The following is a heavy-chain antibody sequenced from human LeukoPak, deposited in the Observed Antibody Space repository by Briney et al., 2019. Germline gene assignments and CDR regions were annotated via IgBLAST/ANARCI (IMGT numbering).Heavy chain of an antibody. CDR1: GFTFSSYG. CDR3: AKESRYYDSSGYYYPFVNY. CDR2: IRYDGSNK. J-gene: IGHJ4*02. D-gene: IGHD3-22*01. Sequence: GGSLRLSCAASGFTFSSYGMHWVRQAPGKGPEWVAFIRYDGSNKYYADSVKGRFTISRDNSKNTLYLQMNSLRAEDTAVYYCAKESRYYDSSGYYYPFVNYWGQGTLVTVSS. V-gene: IGHV3-30*02.